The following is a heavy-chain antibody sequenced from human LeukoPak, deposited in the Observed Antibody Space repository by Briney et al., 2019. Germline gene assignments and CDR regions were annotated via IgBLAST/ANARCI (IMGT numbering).Heavy chain of an antibody. Sequence: TGGSLRLSCVASGLTFSSYWMSWVRQAPGKGLQWVANIKQDGTEKYYVDSVKGRFTISRDSAKNSLYLQMNSLRAEDTAVYYCAREWVSTDYWGQGTLVTVSS. CDR3: AREWVSTDY. CDR1: GLTFSSYW. D-gene: IGHD5/OR15-5a*01. CDR2: IKQDGTEK. V-gene: IGHV3-7*01. J-gene: IGHJ4*02.